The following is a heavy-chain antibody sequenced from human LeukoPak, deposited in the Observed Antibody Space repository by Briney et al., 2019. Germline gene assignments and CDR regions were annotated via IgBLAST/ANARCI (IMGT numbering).Heavy chain of an antibody. J-gene: IGHJ4*02. CDR1: GGSISSYY. D-gene: IGHD3-22*01. Sequence: SETLSLTCTVSGGSISSYYWSWIRQPPGKGLEWIGYIYYSGCTNYNPSLKSRVTISVDTSKNHFSLKLSSVTAADTAVYYCARLYDSSGYYYPFDYWGQGTLVTVSS. CDR2: IYYSGCT. CDR3: ARLYDSSGYYYPFDY. V-gene: IGHV4-59*08.